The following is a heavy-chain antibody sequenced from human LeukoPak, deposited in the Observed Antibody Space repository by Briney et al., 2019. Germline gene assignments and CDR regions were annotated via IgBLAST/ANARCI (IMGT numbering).Heavy chain of an antibody. CDR1: CGSISSGSYY. Sequence: PSQTLSLTCTVSCGSISSGSYYWSWIRQPAGKGLEWIGRIYTSGSTNYNPSLKSRVTISVDTSKNQFSLKLSSVTAADTAVYYCARDQFHLGTSCYNCGDAFDIWGQGTMVTVSS. V-gene: IGHV4-61*02. J-gene: IGHJ3*02. CDR2: IYTSGST. D-gene: IGHD2-2*02. CDR3: ARDQFHLGTSCYNCGDAFDI.